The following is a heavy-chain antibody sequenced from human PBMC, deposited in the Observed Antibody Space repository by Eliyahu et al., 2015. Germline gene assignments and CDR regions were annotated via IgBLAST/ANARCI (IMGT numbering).Heavy chain of an antibody. V-gene: IGHV3-23*01. D-gene: IGHD1-26*01. Sequence: EVQLLESGGGLVQPGGSLXLXCXASEFTFSSYAMSWVRQAPGKGLEWVSAISGGGGRTSYADSVEGRFTISRDNSKNTLYLQMNSLRAEDTAVYYCAKCPGGSFNSWYYFDYWGQGTLVTVSS. J-gene: IGHJ4*02. CDR2: ISGGGGRT. CDR1: EFTFSSYA. CDR3: AKCPGGSFNSWYYFDY.